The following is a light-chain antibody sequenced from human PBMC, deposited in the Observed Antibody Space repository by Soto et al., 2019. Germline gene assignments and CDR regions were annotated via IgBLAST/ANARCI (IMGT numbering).Light chain of an antibody. CDR1: QSVLYSSNNKNY. CDR2: WAS. Sequence: DIVMTQSPDSLAVSMGERATINCKSSQSVLYSSNNKNYLAWYQQKPGQPPKLLIYWASTRESGVPDRFSGSGSGTDFALYFCSRQAEDVAVYYCQQYYSTRTCGQGTKVEIK. V-gene: IGKV4-1*01. J-gene: IGKJ1*01. CDR3: QQYYSTRT.